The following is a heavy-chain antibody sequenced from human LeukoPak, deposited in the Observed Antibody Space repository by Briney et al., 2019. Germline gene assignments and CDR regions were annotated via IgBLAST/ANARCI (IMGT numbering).Heavy chain of an antibody. Sequence: PSETLSLTCAVYGGSFSGYYWTWIRQPPGKGLEWIGEINHSGSTNYNPSLKSRVTISVDTSKNRFSLKLTSVTAADTAVYYCARGPPLNPGDYDSSGYYYFDYWGQGTLVTVSS. V-gene: IGHV4-34*01. J-gene: IGHJ4*02. CDR2: INHSGST. D-gene: IGHD3-22*01. CDR1: GGSFSGYY. CDR3: ARGPPLNPGDYDSSGYYYFDY.